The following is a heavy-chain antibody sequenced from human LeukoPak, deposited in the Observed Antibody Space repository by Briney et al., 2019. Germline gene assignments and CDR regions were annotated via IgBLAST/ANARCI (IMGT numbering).Heavy chain of an antibody. D-gene: IGHD4-17*01. CDR2: ISSSGSTI. V-gene: IGHV3-48*03. CDR1: GFTFSSYE. CDR3: ARGGDYLNYYYYHGMDV. J-gene: IGHJ6*02. Sequence: GGSLRLSCAASGFTFSSYEMNWVRQAPGKGLEWVSYISSSGSTIYYADSVKGRFTISRDNAKNSLYLQMNSLRAEDTAVYYCARGGDYLNYYYYHGMDVWAQGTTVSVSS.